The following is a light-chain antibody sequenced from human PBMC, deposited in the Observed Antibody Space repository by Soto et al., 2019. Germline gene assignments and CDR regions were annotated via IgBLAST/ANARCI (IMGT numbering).Light chain of an antibody. V-gene: IGLV2-11*01. CDR3: CSYAGSYTGV. J-gene: IGLJ3*02. Sequence: QSALTQPRSVSGSPGQSVTISCTGTSSDVGVYNYVSWYQHHPGKAPKLMIYDVTKRPSGVPDRFSGSKSGNTASLTISGLQAEDEADYHCCSYAGSYTGVFGGGTKVTVL. CDR1: SSDVGVYNY. CDR2: DVT.